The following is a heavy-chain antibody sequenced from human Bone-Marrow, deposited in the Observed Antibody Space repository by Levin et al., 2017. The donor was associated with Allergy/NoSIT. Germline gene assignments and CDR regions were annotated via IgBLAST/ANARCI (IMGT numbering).Heavy chain of an antibody. D-gene: IGHD1-26*01. CDR2: IYYSGST. CDR1: GGSIRSGDYY. J-gene: IGHJ4*02. V-gene: IGHV4-30-4*01. Sequence: SQTLSLTCTVSGGSIRSGDYYWSWIRQPPGKGLEWIGYIYYSGSTYYNPSLKSRVTISVDTSKNQFSLKLSSVTAADTAVYYCARYTRGGSGLDYWGQGTLVTVSS. CDR3: ARYTRGGSGLDY.